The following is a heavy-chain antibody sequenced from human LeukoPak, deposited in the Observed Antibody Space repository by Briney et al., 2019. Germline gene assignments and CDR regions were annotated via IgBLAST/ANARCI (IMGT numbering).Heavy chain of an antibody. CDR1: GFTFSTYA. J-gene: IGHJ4*02. Sequence: PGGSLRLSCAASGFTFSTYAMSWVRLAPGKGLEWVSTISDSGGNTYYADSVKGRFTISRDNSKNTLYLQMNSLRAEDTAFYYCAKSHSVAQRGYFDFWGQGTLVTVSS. V-gene: IGHV3-23*01. CDR2: ISDSGGNT. D-gene: IGHD3-10*01. CDR3: AKSHSVAQRGYFDF.